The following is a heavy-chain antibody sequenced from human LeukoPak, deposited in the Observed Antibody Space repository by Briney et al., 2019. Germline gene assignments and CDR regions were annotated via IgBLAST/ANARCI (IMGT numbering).Heavy chain of an antibody. CDR2: IIPIFGTA. Sequence: ASVKVSCKASGGTFSSYAISWVRQAPGQGLEWMGGIIPIFGTANYAQKFQGRVTITADESTSTAYMELSSLRSEDTAMYYCARTCSGTSCADFDYWGQGTLVTVSS. CDR1: GGTFSSYA. D-gene: IGHD2-2*01. CDR3: ARTCSGTSCADFDY. J-gene: IGHJ4*02. V-gene: IGHV1-69*13.